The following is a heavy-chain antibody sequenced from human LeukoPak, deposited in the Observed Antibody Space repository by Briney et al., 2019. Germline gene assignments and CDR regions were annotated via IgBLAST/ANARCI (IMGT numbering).Heavy chain of an antibody. CDR2: INHSGST. CDR3: ASERVYGSGSYYRYYYMDV. J-gene: IGHJ6*03. D-gene: IGHD3-10*01. CDR1: GGSFSGYY. V-gene: IGHV4-34*01. Sequence: SETLSLTCAVYGGSFSGYYWSWIRQPPGKGLEWIGEINHSGSTNYNPSLKSRVTISVDTSKNQFSLKLSSVTAADTAVYYCASERVYGSGSYYRYYYMDVWGKGTTVTVPS.